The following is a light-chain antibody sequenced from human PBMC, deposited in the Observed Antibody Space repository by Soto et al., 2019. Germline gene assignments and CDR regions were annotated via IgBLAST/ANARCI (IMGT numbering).Light chain of an antibody. CDR1: ERISSNF. CDR3: QQYGTSPFT. V-gene: IGKV3-20*01. J-gene: IGKJ3*01. Sequence: VLTQSPDTLSLSPAERATLSCRASERISSNFLAWYQQRPGQAPRLLIYGASTRASGIPDRFSGSGSGTDFALTISRLEPEDFAVFYCQQYGTSPFTFGPGTTVEIK. CDR2: GAS.